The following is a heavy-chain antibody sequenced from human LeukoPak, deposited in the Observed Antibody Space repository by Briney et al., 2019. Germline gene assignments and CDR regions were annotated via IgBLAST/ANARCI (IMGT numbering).Heavy chain of an antibody. CDR1: GFTFSSYW. CDR2: IKQDGSEK. Sequence: PGGSLRLSCAASGFTFSSYWMTWVRQAPGKGREWVANIKQDGSEKYYMDSVKGRLTISRDNAKNSLYLQMNSLRAEDTAVYYCASDKLDYWGQGTLVTVSS. CDR3: ASDKLDY. V-gene: IGHV3-7*01. J-gene: IGHJ4*02.